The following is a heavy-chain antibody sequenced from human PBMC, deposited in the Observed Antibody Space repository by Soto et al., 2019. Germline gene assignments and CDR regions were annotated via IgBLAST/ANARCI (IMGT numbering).Heavy chain of an antibody. V-gene: IGHV1-18*04. CDR3: ARDQGFSVYSSPSNYYYYYGMDV. CDR2: ISAYNGNT. D-gene: IGHD6-6*01. CDR1: GYTFTSYG. J-gene: IGHJ6*02. Sequence: ASVKVSCKASGYTFTSYGISWVRQAPGQGLEWMGWISAYNGNTNYAQKLQGRVTMTTDTSTSTAYMELRSLRSDDTAVYYCARDQGFSVYSSPSNYYYYYGMDVWGQGTTVTVSS.